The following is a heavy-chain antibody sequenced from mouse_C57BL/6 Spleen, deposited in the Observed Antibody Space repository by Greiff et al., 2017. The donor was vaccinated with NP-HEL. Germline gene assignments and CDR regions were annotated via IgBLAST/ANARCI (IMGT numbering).Heavy chain of an antibody. J-gene: IGHJ3*01. CDR2: IRSKSNNYAT. V-gene: IGHV10-1*01. Sequence: GGGLVQPKGSLKLSCAASGFSFNTYAMNWVRQAPGKGLEWVARIRSKSNNYATYYADSVKDRFTISSDDSESMLYLQMNNLKTEDTAMYYCVGFPWFAYWGQGTLVTVSA. CDR1: GFSFNTYA. CDR3: VGFPWFAY.